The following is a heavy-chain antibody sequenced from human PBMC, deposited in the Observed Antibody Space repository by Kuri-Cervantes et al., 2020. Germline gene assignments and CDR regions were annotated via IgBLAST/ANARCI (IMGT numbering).Heavy chain of an antibody. J-gene: IGHJ4*02. D-gene: IGHD3-9*01. CDR3: ARTNGEIRYFDWLLGYFDY. CDR1: GFTFSSYS. CDR2: IYHSGST. Sequence: ESLKISCAASGFTFSSYSMNWVRQAPGKGLEWIGSIYHSGSTYYNPSLRSRVTISVDTSKNQFSLKLSSVTAADTAVYYCARTNGEIRYFDWLLGYFDYWGQGTLVTVSS. V-gene: IGHV4-38-2*01.